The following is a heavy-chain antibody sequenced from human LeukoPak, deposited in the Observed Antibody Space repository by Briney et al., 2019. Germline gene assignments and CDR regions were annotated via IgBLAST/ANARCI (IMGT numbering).Heavy chain of an antibody. CDR2: ISWNSGSI. V-gene: IGHV3-9*01. D-gene: IGHD4-17*01. J-gene: IGHJ4*02. Sequence: GGSLRLSCAASGLTFSSHWMHWVRQAPGKGLEWVSGISWNSGSIGYADSVKGRFTISRDNAKNSLYLQMNSLRAEDTALYYCAKDHYTVTNGYLDYWGQGTLVTVSS. CDR3: AKDHYTVTNGYLDY. CDR1: GLTFSSHW.